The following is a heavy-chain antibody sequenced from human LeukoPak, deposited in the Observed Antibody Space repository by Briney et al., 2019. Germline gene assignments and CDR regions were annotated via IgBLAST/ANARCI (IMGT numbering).Heavy chain of an antibody. V-gene: IGHV1-69*13. CDR1: GGTFSSYA. CDR3: ARAGRIAAAGTPAPYGMDV. Sequence: SVKVSCKASGGTFSSYAISWVRQAPGQGLEWMGGIIPILGTANYAQKFQGRVTITADESTSTAYMELSSLRSEDTAVYYCARAGRIAAAGTPAPYGMDVWGKGTTVTVSS. J-gene: IGHJ6*04. D-gene: IGHD6-13*01. CDR2: IIPILGTA.